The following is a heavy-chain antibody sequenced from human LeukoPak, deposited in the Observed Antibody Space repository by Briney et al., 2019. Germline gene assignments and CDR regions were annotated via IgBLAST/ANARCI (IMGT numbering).Heavy chain of an antibody. CDR2: INPNSGGT. CDR3: ARVEGAATYDFWSGSYYFDY. Sequence: GASVKVSCKASGYTFTGYYMHWVRQAPGQGLEWMGWINPNSGGTNYAQKFQGRVTMTRDTSISTAYMELRRLRSDDTAVYYCARVEGAATYDFWSGSYYFDYWGQGTLVTVSS. V-gene: IGHV1-2*02. D-gene: IGHD3-3*01. CDR1: GYTFTGYY. J-gene: IGHJ4*02.